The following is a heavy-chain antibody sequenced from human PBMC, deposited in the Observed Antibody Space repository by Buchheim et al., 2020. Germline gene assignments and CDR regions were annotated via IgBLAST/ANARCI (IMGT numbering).Heavy chain of an antibody. J-gene: IGHJ4*02. Sequence: QVQLVESGGGVVQPGRSLRLSCAASGFTFSSYGMHWVRQAPGEGLEWVAVIWYDGSIKYNADSVKGRFTISRDNSTNTLYMQMNSLSAEDTAVYYCAREHEDFWSGYCDYWGQGTL. D-gene: IGHD3-3*01. CDR1: GFTFSSYG. CDR2: IWYDGSIK. V-gene: IGHV3-33*01. CDR3: AREHEDFWSGYCDY.